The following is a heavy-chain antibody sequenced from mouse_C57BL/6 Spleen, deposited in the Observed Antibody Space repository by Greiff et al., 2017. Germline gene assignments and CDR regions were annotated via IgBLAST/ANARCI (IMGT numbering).Heavy chain of an antibody. CDR3: ATAFCYSNYGWFAY. CDR1: GYTFTSYW. D-gene: IGHD2-5*01. Sequence: QVQLQQPGAELVRPGTSVKLSCKASGYTFTSYWMHWVKQRPGQGLEWIGVIDPSDSYTNYNQKFKGKSTLTVDTSSNPAYMHLSSLKSKDSAVYYCATAFCYSNYGWFAYWGQGTLVTVSA. J-gene: IGHJ3*01. V-gene: IGHV1-59*01. CDR2: IDPSDSYT.